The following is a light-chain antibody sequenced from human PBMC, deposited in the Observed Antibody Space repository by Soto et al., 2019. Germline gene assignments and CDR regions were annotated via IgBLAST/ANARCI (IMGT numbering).Light chain of an antibody. CDR1: QSVRTN. Sequence: EIVMTQSPATLSVSPGERATLSCRASQSVRTNLVWYQQHPGQAPRHLVYDASTRATGVPARFSGSGSGTDFTLTIDSLQSEDFAVYFCHQYNDWPRTFGQGTKLEIK. CDR3: HQYNDWPRT. CDR2: DAS. V-gene: IGKV3-15*01. J-gene: IGKJ2*01.